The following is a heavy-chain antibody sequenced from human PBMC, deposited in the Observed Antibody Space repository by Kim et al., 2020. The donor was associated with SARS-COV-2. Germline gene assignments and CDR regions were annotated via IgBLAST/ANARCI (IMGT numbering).Heavy chain of an antibody. V-gene: IGHV3-23*01. CDR3: AKDVLGWAFDS. D-gene: IGHD1-26*01. CDR2: T. Sequence: TLYTDSVKGRFTISRDNAKNTIYLQMNSLRADDTALYYCAKDVLGWAFDSWGQGTLVTVSS. J-gene: IGHJ4*02.